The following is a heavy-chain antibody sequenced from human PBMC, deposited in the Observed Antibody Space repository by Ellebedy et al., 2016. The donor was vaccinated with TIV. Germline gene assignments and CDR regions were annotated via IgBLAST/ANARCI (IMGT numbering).Heavy chain of an antibody. CDR3: ARDRVSYDGMDV. V-gene: IGHV3-21*01. CDR2: ISSSSSHI. CDR1: GFNFGGHA. D-gene: IGHD3-10*01. J-gene: IGHJ6*02. Sequence: GESLKISXAASGFNFGGHAMHWVRQAPGKGLEWVSSISSSSSHIYYADSVKGRFTISRDNAKNSLYLQMNSLRPEDTAVFYCARDRVSYDGMDVWGQGTTVTVSS.